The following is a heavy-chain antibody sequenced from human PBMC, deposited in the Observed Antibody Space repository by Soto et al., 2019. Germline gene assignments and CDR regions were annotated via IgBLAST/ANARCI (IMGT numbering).Heavy chain of an antibody. D-gene: IGHD3-16*02. CDR2: ISSSSYI. V-gene: IGHV3-21*01. Sequence: GGSLRLSCAASGFTFSSYSMNWVRQAPGKGLEWVSSISSSSYIYYADSVKGRFTISRDNAKNSLYLQMNSLRAEDTAVYYCATTPLMITFGGVIADYWGQGTLVTVSS. J-gene: IGHJ4*02. CDR1: GFTFSSYS. CDR3: ATTPLMITFGGVIADY.